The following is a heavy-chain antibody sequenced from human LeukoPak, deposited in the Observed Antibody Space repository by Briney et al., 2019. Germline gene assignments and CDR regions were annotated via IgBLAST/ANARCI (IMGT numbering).Heavy chain of an antibody. Sequence: LRLSCAASGFTFSINSVTWVRLSPGKGLQWVASMCGSAGCTFYADSVKGRFTISRDNSKNTLYLQMNDLRADDTAIYYCARDRPNYHESNGHYYNRDGDHWGQGALVTVSS. J-gene: IGHJ5*02. CDR1: GFTFSINS. CDR3: ARDRPNYHESNGHYYNRDGDH. V-gene: IGHV3-23*01. D-gene: IGHD3-22*01. CDR2: MCGSAGCT.